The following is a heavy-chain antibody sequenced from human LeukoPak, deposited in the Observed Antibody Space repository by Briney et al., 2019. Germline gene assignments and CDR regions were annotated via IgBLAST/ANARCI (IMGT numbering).Heavy chain of an antibody. D-gene: IGHD5-12*01. CDR2: ISWDGGIT. J-gene: IGHJ4*02. CDR3: AKDSNTGGYSFGS. V-gene: IGHV3-43*01. Sequence: GGSLRLSCAASGFTFHHYSMHWVRQPPGKGLEWVSLISWDGGITYYADSVRGRFTISRDNSKNSLSLEMNSLRTEDTALYYCAKDSNTGGYSFGSWGQGTLVTITS. CDR1: GFTFHHYS.